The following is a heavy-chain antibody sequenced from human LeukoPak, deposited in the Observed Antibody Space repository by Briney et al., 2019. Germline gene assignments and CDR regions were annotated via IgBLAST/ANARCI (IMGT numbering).Heavy chain of an antibody. CDR2: ISWNSGSI. V-gene: IGHV3-9*03. J-gene: IGHJ4*02. CDR1: GFTFDDYA. Sequence: GGSLRLSXAASGFTFDDYAMHWVRQAPGEGLEWVSGISWNSGSIGYADSVKGRFTISRDNAKNSLYLQMNSLRAEDMALYYCAKDIGSELTGADYWGQGTLVTVSS. D-gene: IGHD1-20*01. CDR3: AKDIGSELTGADY.